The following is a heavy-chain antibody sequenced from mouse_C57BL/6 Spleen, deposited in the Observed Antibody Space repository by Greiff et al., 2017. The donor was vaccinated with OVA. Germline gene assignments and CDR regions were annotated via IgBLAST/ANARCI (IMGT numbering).Heavy chain of an antibody. D-gene: IGHD4-1*01. Sequence: VQLQQSGPELVKPGASVKISCKASGYTFTDYYMNWVKQSHGKSLEWIGDINPNNGGTSYNQKFKGKATLTVDKSSSTAYMELRSLTSEDSAVYYCARRNLLGYFDYWGQGTTLTVSS. CDR1: GYTFTDYY. CDR3: ARRNLLGYFDY. J-gene: IGHJ2*01. CDR2: INPNNGGT. V-gene: IGHV1-26*01.